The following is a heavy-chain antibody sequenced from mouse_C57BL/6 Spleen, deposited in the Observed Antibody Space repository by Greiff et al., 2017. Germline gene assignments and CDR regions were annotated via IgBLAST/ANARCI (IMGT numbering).Heavy chain of an antibody. D-gene: IGHD1-2*01. J-gene: IGHJ2*01. CDR2: INYDGSST. V-gene: IGHV5-16*02. CDR1: GFTFSDYY. Sequence: DVKLVESEGGLVQPGSSMKLSCTASGFTFSDYYMAWVRQVPEKGLEWVANINYDGSSTYYLDSLKSRFIISRDNAKNILYLQMSSLKSEDTATYYCARRRYYGSFDYWGQGTTLTVSS. CDR3: ARRRYYGSFDY.